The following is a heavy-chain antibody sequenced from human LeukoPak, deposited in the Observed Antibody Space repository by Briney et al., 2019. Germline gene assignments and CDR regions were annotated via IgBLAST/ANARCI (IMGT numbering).Heavy chain of an antibody. J-gene: IGHJ6*02. CDR1: GYTFTGHY. V-gene: IGHV1-2*02. Sequence: GASVKVSCKASGYTFTGHYMHWVRQAPGQGLEWMGWINAHSGDTKSAENFQGRVTLTRDTSISTAYMELSSLRSDDTAVYYCARGGYTYGRHGMDVWGQGTTVTVSS. D-gene: IGHD5-18*01. CDR3: ARGGYTYGRHGMDV. CDR2: INAHSGDT.